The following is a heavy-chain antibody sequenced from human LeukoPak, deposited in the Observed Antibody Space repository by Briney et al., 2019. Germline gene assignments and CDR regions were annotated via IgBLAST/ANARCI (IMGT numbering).Heavy chain of an antibody. CDR3: ARGIAAGMDV. D-gene: IGHD6-13*01. CDR2: INHSGST. CDR1: GGSFSGYY. V-gene: IGHV4-34*01. J-gene: IGHJ6*02. Sequence: SETLSLTCAVYGGSFSGYYWSWIRQPPGEGLEWIGEINHSGSTNYNPSLKSRVTISVDTSKNQFSLKLSSVTAADTAVYYCARGIAAGMDVWGQGTTVTVSS.